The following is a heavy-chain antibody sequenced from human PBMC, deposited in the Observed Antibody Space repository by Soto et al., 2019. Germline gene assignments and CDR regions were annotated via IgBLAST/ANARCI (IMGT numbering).Heavy chain of an antibody. D-gene: IGHD3-16*01. V-gene: IGHV3-23*01. CDR3: AKAYFVWSSEQPYYFDY. Sequence: EVQLLDSGGGLVQPGGSLRLSCAASGFTFSNYAMTWVRQGPGKGLEWVSGISGSGGRSYYADSVKGRFTISRDNSKSTLYLQMNSLRAEDTAVYYCAKAYFVWSSEQPYYFDYWGQGLLVIVSS. CDR1: GFTFSNYA. CDR2: ISGSGGRS. J-gene: IGHJ4*02.